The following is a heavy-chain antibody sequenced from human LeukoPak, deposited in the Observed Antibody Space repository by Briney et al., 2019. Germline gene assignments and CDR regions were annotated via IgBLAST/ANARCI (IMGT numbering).Heavy chain of an antibody. D-gene: IGHD2-21*02. CDR3: ARQGRYCGGDCYSTWFDP. CDR1: GYTFTSYY. Sequence: ASVKVSCKASGYTFTSYYMFWVRQAPGQGLEWMGIINPSGGSTNYAQKFQGRITMTRDMSTSTVYMELSSLRSEDTAVYYCARQGRYCGGDCYSTWFDPWGQGTLVTVSS. CDR2: INPSGGST. J-gene: IGHJ5*02. V-gene: IGHV1-46*01.